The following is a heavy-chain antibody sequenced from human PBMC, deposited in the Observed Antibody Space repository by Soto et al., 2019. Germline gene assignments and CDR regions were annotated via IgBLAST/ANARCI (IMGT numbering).Heavy chain of an antibody. CDR2: IIPILGIA. Sequence: QVQLVQSGAEVKKPGSSVKVSCKASGGTFSSYTISWVRQAPGQGLEWMGRIIPILGIANYAQKFQGRVTITADKSTSTAYMELSSLRSEGTAVYYCARLRDSSGYYSYYGMDVWGQGTTVTVSS. V-gene: IGHV1-69*02. D-gene: IGHD3-22*01. J-gene: IGHJ6*02. CDR3: ARLRDSSGYYSYYGMDV. CDR1: GGTFSSYT.